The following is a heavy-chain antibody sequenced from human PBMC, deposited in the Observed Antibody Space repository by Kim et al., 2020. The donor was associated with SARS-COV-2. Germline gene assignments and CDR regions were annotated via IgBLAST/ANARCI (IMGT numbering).Heavy chain of an antibody. V-gene: IGHV4-34*01. CDR3: ARVVYGYSSSWYLGPSTGYFDY. D-gene: IGHD6-13*01. J-gene: IGHJ4*02. CDR2: INHSGST. CDR1: GGSFSGYY. Sequence: SETLSLTCAVYGGSFSGYYWSWIRQPPGKGLEWIGEINHSGSTNYNPSLKSRVTISVDTSKNQFSLKLSSVTAADTAVYYCARVVYGYSSSWYLGPSTGYFDYWGQGTLVTVSS.